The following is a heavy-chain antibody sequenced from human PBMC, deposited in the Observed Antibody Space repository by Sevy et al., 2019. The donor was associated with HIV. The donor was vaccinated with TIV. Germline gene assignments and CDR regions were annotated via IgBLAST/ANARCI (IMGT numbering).Heavy chain of an antibody. J-gene: IGHJ6*02. CDR2: IIPIFGTA. Sequence: ASVKVSCKASGGTFSSYAISWVRQAPGQGLEWMGGIIPIFGTANYAQKFQGRVTITADESTSTAYMELSSLRSEDTAVYYSARDPSTHCSRTGCPGDGMDVWGQGTTVTVSS. D-gene: IGHD2-2*01. CDR1: GGTFSSYA. V-gene: IGHV1-69*13. CDR3: ARDPSTHCSRTGCPGDGMDV.